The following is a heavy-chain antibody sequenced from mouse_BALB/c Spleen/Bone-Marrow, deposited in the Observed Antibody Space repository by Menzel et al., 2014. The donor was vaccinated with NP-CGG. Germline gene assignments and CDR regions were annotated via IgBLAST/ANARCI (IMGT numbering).Heavy chain of an antibody. CDR1: GFTFSDYY. J-gene: IGHJ4*01. D-gene: IGHD2-4*01. Sequence: EAKVVESGGGLVKPGGSLKLSCAASGFTFSDYYMYWVRQTPEKRLVWVATISDGGSYTYYPDSVKGRFTISRDNAKNDLYLQMSSLKSEDTAMYYCARIYYDYDGGVYYYAMDYWGQGTSVTVSS. CDR2: ISDGGSYT. V-gene: IGHV5-4*02. CDR3: ARIYYDYDGGVYYYAMDY.